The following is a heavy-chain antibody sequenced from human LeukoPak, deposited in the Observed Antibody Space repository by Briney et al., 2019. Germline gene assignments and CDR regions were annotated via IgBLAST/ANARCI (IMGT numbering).Heavy chain of an antibody. CDR1: GGSISSHY. V-gene: IGHV4-59*08. CDR3: ARHYRGGAIEQFDY. J-gene: IGHJ4*02. Sequence: ASETLSLTCTVSGGSISSHYWSWIRQPPGKGLEWIGYIYYSGTTNYNPSLKSRVTISVDTSKNQFSLKLSSVTAADTAVYYCARHYRGGAIEQFDYWGQGTLVTVSS. CDR2: IYYSGTT. D-gene: IGHD3-10*01.